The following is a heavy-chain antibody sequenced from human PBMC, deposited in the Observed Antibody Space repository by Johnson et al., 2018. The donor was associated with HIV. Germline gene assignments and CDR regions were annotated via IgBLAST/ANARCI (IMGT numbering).Heavy chain of an antibody. CDR1: GFNFSSYW. Sequence: MLLVESGGGLVQPGGSLRLSCAASGFNFSSYWMSWVRQAPGKGLEWVANIKQDGSEKYYVESVKGRFTIYRDNAKNSLYLQMTSLRAEDTAVYYCARGWDAFDIWGQGTMVTVSS. CDR3: ARGWDAFDI. D-gene: IGHD5-24*01. J-gene: IGHJ3*02. V-gene: IGHV3-7*05. CDR2: IKQDGSEK.